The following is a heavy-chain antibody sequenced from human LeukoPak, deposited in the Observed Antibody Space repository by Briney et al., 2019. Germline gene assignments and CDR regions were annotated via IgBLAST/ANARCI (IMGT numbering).Heavy chain of an antibody. Sequence: PSETLSLTCTASGGSISSYYWSWIRQPPGKGLECIGYIYYSGSTNYNPSLKSRVTISVHTSKNQFSLKLSSVTAADTAVYYCARAGVSYYGGNGYYFDYWGQGTLVTVSS. CDR1: GGSISSYY. D-gene: IGHD4-23*01. J-gene: IGHJ4*02. CDR3: ARAGVSYYGGNGYYFDY. CDR2: IYYSGST. V-gene: IGHV4-59*01.